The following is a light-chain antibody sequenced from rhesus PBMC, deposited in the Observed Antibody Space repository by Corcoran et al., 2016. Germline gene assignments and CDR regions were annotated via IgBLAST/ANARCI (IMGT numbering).Light chain of an antibody. CDR1: QGISNY. CDR3: QQHDSYPRP. V-gene: IGKV1S14*01. J-gene: IGKJ1*01. Sequence: IQMTQSPSSLSASVGDTVTITCRASQGISNYLAWYQQIPGKAPKPLIFYASTLESGVPSRFSGGGSGTDFALTISSLQPEDFATYCCQQHDSYPRPFGQGTKVEIK. CDR2: YAS.